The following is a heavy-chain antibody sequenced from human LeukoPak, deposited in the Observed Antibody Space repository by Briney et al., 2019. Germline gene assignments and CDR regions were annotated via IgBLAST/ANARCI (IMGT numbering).Heavy chain of an antibody. CDR3: ARALPQYYDFWSGYYTGPYYYGMDV. V-gene: IGHV3-48*03. D-gene: IGHD3-3*01. Sequence: GGSLRLSCAASGFTFSSYEMNWVRQAPGKGLEWVSYISSRGSTIYYADSVKGRFTISRDNAKNSLYLQMNSLRAEDTAVYYCARALPQYYDFWSGYYTGPYYYGMDVWGQGTTVTVSS. CDR1: GFTFSSYE. J-gene: IGHJ6*02. CDR2: ISSRGSTI.